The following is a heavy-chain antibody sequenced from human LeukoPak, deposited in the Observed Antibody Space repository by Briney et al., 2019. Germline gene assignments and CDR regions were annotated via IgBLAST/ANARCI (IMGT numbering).Heavy chain of an antibody. CDR2: ISYSGST. Sequence: SETLSLTCSVSGGSITVYYWNWIRQSPGKGLEWIGSISYSGSTNYNPSLKSRVTISIDTSKNRFSLKVSSVIAADTAMYYCARVGSRSYTSSTLDYWGQGTLVTVSS. D-gene: IGHD1-26*01. CDR1: GGSITVYY. V-gene: IGHV4-59*12. CDR3: ARVGSRSYTSSTLDY. J-gene: IGHJ4*02.